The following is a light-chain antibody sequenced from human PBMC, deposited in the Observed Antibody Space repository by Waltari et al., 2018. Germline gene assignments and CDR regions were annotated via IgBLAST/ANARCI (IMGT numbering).Light chain of an antibody. CDR1: QSISIY. J-gene: IGKJ1*01. Sequence: DIQMTQSPSSLSASVGDRVSITCRTSQSISIYLNWYQQKPGSAPKLLIFKASSLQSGVPSRFSGSGSGTEFTLTISSLQPDDFATYYCQEYNSFSPWTFGQGTNVEIK. CDR3: QEYNSFSPWT. CDR2: KAS. V-gene: IGKV1-5*03.